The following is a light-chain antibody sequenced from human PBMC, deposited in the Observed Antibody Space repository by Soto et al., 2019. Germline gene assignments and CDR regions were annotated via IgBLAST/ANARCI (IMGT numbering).Light chain of an antibody. CDR3: LQFKNWPYT. J-gene: IGKJ2*01. Sequence: EIVMTQSPATLSVSLGESATLSCRASQGVSSHLAWYQQKPGQTPRLLIYDASTRAAGVPARFRGSGSGTELTLTSSSLQSEDFVVYYCLQFKNWPYTFGQGTKLE. CDR1: QGVSSH. CDR2: DAS. V-gene: IGKV3-15*01.